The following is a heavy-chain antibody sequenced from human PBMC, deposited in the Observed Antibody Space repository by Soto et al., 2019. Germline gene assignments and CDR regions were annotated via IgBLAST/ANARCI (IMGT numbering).Heavy chain of an antibody. CDR3: ARDLRVHIAAAGTGFDY. J-gene: IGHJ4*02. D-gene: IGHD6-13*01. CDR1: GFTFSSYG. CDR2: IWYDGSNK. V-gene: IGHV3-33*01. Sequence: GGSLRLSCAASGFTFSSYGMHWVRQAPGKGLEWVAVIWYDGSNKYYADSVKGRFTISRDNSKNTLYLQMNSLRAEDTAVYYCARDLRVHIAAAGTGFDYWGQGTLVTVS.